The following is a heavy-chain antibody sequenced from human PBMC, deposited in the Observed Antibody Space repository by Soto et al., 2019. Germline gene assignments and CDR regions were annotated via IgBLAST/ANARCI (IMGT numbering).Heavy chain of an antibody. CDR2: IYRSGST. J-gene: IGHJ6*03. V-gene: IGHV4-4*09. CDR3: ARTLDYGHMDV. Sequence: SETLSLTSTVSGDSVRNQDWSWIRRPPGRGLEWIGYIYRSGSTKYNPSLKSRLTISVDTSKNQFSLKLSSVTAADTAVYYCARTLDYGHMDVWGKGTTVTVSS. D-gene: IGHD3-16*01. CDR1: GDSVRNQD.